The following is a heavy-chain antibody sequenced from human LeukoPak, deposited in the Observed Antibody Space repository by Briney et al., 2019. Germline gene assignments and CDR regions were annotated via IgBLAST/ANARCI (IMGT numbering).Heavy chain of an antibody. CDR1: GYTFTGYY. CDR3: ARTRPGVVARDY. CDR2: INPNSGGT. J-gene: IGHJ4*02. Sequence: ASVKVSCKASGYTFTGYYMHWVRQAPGQGLEWMGWINPNSGGTNYAQKFQGRVTMTRDTSISTAYMELSRLRSDDTAVYYCARTRPGVVARDYWGQGTLVTVSS. D-gene: IGHD2-15*01. V-gene: IGHV1-2*02.